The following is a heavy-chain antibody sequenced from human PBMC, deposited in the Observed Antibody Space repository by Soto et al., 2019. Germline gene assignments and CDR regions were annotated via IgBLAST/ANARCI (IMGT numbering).Heavy chain of an antibody. Sequence: GGSLRLSCAASGFTFDDYAMHWVRQAPGKGLEWVAGISWNSDYTVYADSVKGRFTISRDNSKSTLSLQMNSLRAEDTAMYYCAKEGGYYYGSGSYQNYYYYGMDVWGPGPIVNV. J-gene: IGHJ6*02. CDR2: ISWNSDYT. V-gene: IGHV3-9*01. CDR1: GFTFDDYA. D-gene: IGHD3-10*01. CDR3: AKEGGYYYGSGSYQNYYYYGMDV.